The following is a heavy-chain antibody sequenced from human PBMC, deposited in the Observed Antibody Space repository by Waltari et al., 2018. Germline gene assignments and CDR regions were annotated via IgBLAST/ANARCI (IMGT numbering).Heavy chain of an antibody. J-gene: IGHJ2*01. Sequence: QVQLVQSGAEVKKPGASVKVSCKASGYTFTNYGFSWVRQAPGQGLEWMGWISAYKGKTNYAQKLQGRVSLTTDTSTTTAYMELRSLRSDDTAIYYCARCGYGSGCDYIGYFDLWGRGTLVTVSS. CDR1: GYTFTNYG. CDR3: ARCGYGSGCDYIGYFDL. V-gene: IGHV1-18*01. D-gene: IGHD3-10*01. CDR2: ISAYKGKT.